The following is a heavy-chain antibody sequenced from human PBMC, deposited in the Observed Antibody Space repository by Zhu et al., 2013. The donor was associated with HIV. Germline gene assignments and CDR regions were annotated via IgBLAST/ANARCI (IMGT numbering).Heavy chain of an antibody. D-gene: IGHD3-22*01. J-gene: IGHJ4*02. Sequence: QVQLVQSGAEVKKPGSSVKVSCKASGGTFSNYTITWVRQAPGQGPEWMGGIIPIFGSANYAQRFQGRVTITADESTSTAYMELSSLRSEDTAVYYCAILYDSSGLFDYWGQGTLVTVSS. CDR3: AILYDSSGLFDY. CDR1: GGTFSNYT. V-gene: IGHV1-69*01. CDR2: IIPIFGSA.